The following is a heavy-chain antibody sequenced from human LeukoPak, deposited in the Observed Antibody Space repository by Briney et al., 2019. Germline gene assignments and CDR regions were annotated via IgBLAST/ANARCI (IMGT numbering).Heavy chain of an antibody. CDR1: GGSISSYY. D-gene: IGHD5-24*01. CDR2: IYYSGGT. V-gene: IGHV4-59*12. CDR3: ARNRDGYNSFDY. Sequence: SETLSLTCTVSGGSISSYYWTWIRQPPGKGLEWIGYIYYSGGTNYNPSLRSRVTISVDTSKNHFSLKLSSVTAADTAVYYCARNRDGYNSFDYWGQGTLVTVSS. J-gene: IGHJ4*02.